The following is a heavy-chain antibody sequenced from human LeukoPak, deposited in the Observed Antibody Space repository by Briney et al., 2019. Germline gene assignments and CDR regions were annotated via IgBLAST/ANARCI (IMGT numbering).Heavy chain of an antibody. Sequence: PGGSLRLSCAASGFTFSNYWMSWVRQAPEKGLEWVANINQDGRIKQYVDSMKGRLTISRDNAKNSLYLQMNSLRAEDTDVYYCARDRDDGGFEYWGQGTLVTVSS. CDR1: GFTFSNYW. CDR3: ARDRDDGGFEY. D-gene: IGHD4-23*01. V-gene: IGHV3-7*01. CDR2: INQDGRIK. J-gene: IGHJ4*02.